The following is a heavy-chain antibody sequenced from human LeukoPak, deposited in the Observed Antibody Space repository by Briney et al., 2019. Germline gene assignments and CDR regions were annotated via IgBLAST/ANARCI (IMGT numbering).Heavy chain of an antibody. CDR2: ISSSSSYT. D-gene: IGHD3-10*01. V-gene: IGHV3-11*06. Sequence: GGSLRLSCAASGFTFSDYYMSWIRQAPGKGLEWVSYISSSSSYTNYADSMKGRFTISRDNAKNSLYLQMNSLRAEDTAVYYCARGFMVRGAINAFDIWGQGTMVTVSS. J-gene: IGHJ3*02. CDR3: ARGFMVRGAINAFDI. CDR1: GFTFSDYY.